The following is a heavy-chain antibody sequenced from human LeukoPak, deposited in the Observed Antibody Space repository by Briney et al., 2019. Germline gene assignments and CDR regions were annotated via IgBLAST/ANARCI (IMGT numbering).Heavy chain of an antibody. CDR3: ARCPRSDTIFGVDIIPADYYGMDV. J-gene: IGHJ6*02. D-gene: IGHD3-3*01. Sequence: VASVKVSCKASGYTFTSYAMHWVRQAPGQRLEWMGWINAGNGNTKYSQKFQGRVTITRDTSASTAYMELSSLRSEDTAVYYCARCPRSDTIFGVDIIPADYYGMDVWGQGTTVTVSS. CDR1: GYTFTSYA. CDR2: INAGNGNT. V-gene: IGHV1-3*01.